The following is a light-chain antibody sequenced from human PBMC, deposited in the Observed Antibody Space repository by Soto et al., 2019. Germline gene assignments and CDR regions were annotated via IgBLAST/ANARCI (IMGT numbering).Light chain of an antibody. CDR3: QQIHSTPYT. CDR2: AAS. CDR1: QTINTY. V-gene: IGKV1-39*01. J-gene: IGKJ2*01. Sequence: DIQMTQSPSSLSASVGDRVTITCRASQTINTYLNWYQQKLGKAPKLLIYAASSLQRGVPPSFSGSGSGTDFTLTINSLQPEDFATYYCQQIHSTPYTFGQGTKLEIK.